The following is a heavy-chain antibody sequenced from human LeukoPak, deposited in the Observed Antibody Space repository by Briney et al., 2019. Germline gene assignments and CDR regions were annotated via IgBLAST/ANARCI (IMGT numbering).Heavy chain of an antibody. D-gene: IGHD6-13*01. Sequence: ASETLSLTCTVSGDSITSYYWIWIRQPPGKGLEWIGSIYYSGSTNYNPSLKSRVTISVDTSKNQFSLKLSSVTAADTAVYYCARAHHSSSWYSPFDYWGQGTLVTVSS. CDR3: ARAHHSSSWYSPFDY. V-gene: IGHV4-59*01. CDR1: GDSITSYY. CDR2: IYYSGST. J-gene: IGHJ4*02.